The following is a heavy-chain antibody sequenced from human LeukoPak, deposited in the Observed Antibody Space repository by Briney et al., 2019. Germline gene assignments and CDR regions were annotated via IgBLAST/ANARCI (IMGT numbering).Heavy chain of an antibody. D-gene: IGHD2-21*02. J-gene: IGHJ4*02. CDR1: GFTFSSSG. CDR2: ISNDGSNE. CDR3: AKDRGCGGNCYSFQDY. Sequence: GGSLRLSCAASGFTFSSSGMHWLRQAPGKGLEWVAAISNDGSNEYYTDSVKGRFNISRDNSKNTPYVQMDSLRPEDTAIYYCAKDRGCGGNCYSFQDYWGQGTLVTVSS. V-gene: IGHV3-30*18.